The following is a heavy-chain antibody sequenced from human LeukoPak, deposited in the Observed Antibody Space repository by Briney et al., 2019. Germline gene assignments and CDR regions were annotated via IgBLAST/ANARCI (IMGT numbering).Heavy chain of an antibody. V-gene: IGHV4-59*01. CDR3: ARSRGFGVVISNWFDP. Sequence: PSETLSLTCTVSGGSISSYYWSWIRQPPGKGLEWIGYIYYSGSTNYNPSLKSRVTISVDTSKNQFSLKLSSVTAADTAVYCCARSRGFGVVISNWFDPWGQGTLVAVSS. D-gene: IGHD3-3*01. J-gene: IGHJ5*02. CDR1: GGSISSYY. CDR2: IYYSGST.